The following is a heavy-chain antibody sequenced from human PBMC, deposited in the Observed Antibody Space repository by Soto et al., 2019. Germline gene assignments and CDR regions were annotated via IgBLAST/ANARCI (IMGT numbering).Heavy chain of an antibody. Sequence: QVQLQESGPGLVKPSQTLSLTCTVSGGSISSGDYYWSWIRQPPGKGLEWIGYIYYSGSTYYNPSLKSRVTISVDTSKNQFSLKLSSVTAADTAVYYCARTRPSGWYYGSGSGGYYFDYWGQGTLVTVSS. CDR3: ARTRPSGWYYGSGSGGYYFDY. J-gene: IGHJ4*02. CDR2: IYYSGST. D-gene: IGHD3-10*01. CDR1: GGSISSGDYY. V-gene: IGHV4-30-4*01.